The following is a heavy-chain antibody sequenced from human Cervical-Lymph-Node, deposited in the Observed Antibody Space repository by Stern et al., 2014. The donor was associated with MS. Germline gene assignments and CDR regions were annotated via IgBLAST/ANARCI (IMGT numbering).Heavy chain of an antibody. CDR1: GFTSFSNAW. CDR2: IKSKSAGETT. Sequence: EVQLVESGGGLVKPGGSLRLSCAASGFTSFSNAWINWVRPAPGKELERVGRIKSKSAGETTDYAAPVKGRCTISRDDSKNMLYLQMHSLETEDTAVYYCTTDLVYADYWGQGTLVTVSS. CDR3: TTDLVYADY. D-gene: IGHD1-14*01. V-gene: IGHV3-15*01. J-gene: IGHJ4*02.